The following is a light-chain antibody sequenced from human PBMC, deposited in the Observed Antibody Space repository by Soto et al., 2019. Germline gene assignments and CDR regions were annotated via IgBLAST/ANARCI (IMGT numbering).Light chain of an antibody. Sequence: DIPMTQSPSSLSASVGDRVIITCRPSQTMDSFLNWYQQKPGKGPKLLISATSSLQTGVPSRFSGSESGTEFTLTISSLLPEDSATDYCQQSYTFGQGTKLEI. J-gene: IGKJ2*01. V-gene: IGKV1-39*01. CDR2: ATS. CDR1: QTMDSF. CDR3: QQSYT.